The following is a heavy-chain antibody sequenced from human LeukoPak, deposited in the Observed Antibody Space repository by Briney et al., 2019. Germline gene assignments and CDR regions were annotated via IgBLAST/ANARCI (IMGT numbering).Heavy chain of an antibody. J-gene: IGHJ4*02. CDR3: ARGGLYGSFDY. D-gene: IGHD2/OR15-2a*01. CDR2: IKQGGSEK. CDR1: GFTFSSYW. Sequence: GGSLRLSCAASGFTFSSYWMSWVSQAPGKGLEWVANIKQGGSEKDYVDSVKGRFTISRDNAKNSLYLQMNSLRGEDTAVYYCARGGLYGSFDYWGQGTLVTVSS. V-gene: IGHV3-7*05.